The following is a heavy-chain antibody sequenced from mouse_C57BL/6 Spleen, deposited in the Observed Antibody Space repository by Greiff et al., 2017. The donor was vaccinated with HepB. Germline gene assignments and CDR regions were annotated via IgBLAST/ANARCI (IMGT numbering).Heavy chain of an antibody. Sequence: EVQLQQSGPVLVKPGASVKMSCKASGYTFTDYYMNWVKQSHGKSLEWIGVINPYNGGTSYNQKFKGKATLTVDKSSSTAYMELNSLTSEDSAVYYCARYKDYGPFFDYWGQGTTLTVSS. D-gene: IGHD1-1*01. CDR1: GYTFTDYY. CDR3: ARYKDYGPFFDY. J-gene: IGHJ2*01. V-gene: IGHV1-19*01. CDR2: INPYNGGT.